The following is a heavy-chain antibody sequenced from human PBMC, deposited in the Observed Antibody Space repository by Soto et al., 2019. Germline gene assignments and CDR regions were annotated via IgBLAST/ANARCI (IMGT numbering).Heavy chain of an antibody. V-gene: IGHV3-21*01. Sequence: GGSLRLSCAASGFTFSSYSMNWVRQAPGKGLEWVSSISSSSSYIYYADSVKGRFTISRDNSKNTLYLQMNSLRAEDTAVYYCASSSSSIAVAGYQDYWGQGTLVTVSS. CDR1: GFTFSSYS. J-gene: IGHJ4*02. D-gene: IGHD6-19*01. CDR3: ASSSSSIAVAGYQDY. CDR2: ISSSSSYI.